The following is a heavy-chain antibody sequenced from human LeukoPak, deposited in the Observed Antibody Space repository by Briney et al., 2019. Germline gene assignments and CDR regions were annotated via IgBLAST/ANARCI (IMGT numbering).Heavy chain of an antibody. V-gene: IGHV3-53*01. CDR2: IYIGGST. D-gene: IGHD3-16*01. Sequence: GGSLRLSCAASGFTVSSNYMSWVRQAPGKGLEWVSVIYIGGSTYYADSVKGRFAISRDISKNTLYLQMNSLRAEDTAMYYCARDLGRGNTPFDYWGQGTLVTVSS. J-gene: IGHJ4*02. CDR3: ARDLGRGNTPFDY. CDR1: GFTVSSNY.